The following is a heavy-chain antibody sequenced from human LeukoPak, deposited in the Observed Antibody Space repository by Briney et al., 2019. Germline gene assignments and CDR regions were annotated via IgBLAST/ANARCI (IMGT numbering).Heavy chain of an antibody. V-gene: IGHV1-2*02. J-gene: IGHJ4*02. CDR1: GYSFTAYY. CDR3: ARAYGSGSSYHPDY. CDR2: INPNSGGT. Sequence: SVKVSCKASGYSFTAYYIHWVRQAPGQGLEYMGWINPNSGGTNSSQRFQDRVTLTRDTSISTAFMELTRLTSDDTAVYYCARAYGSGSSYHPDYWGQGTLVTVSS. D-gene: IGHD3-10*01.